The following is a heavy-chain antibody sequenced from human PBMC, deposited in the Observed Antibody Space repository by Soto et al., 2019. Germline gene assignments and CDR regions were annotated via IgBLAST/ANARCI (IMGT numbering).Heavy chain of an antibody. Sequence: QVHLVESGGALVKPGGSLRLSCVVSGFTFGDHYMSWIRQAPGKGLEWISFISSNGGSIDYSDSVKGRFTISRDNVRNSLYLEMNSLTAEDTAIYYCARETVSLDWFDSWGQGTLVTVSS. D-gene: IGHD4-4*01. CDR1: GFTFGDHY. CDR2: ISSNGGSI. V-gene: IGHV3-11*01. J-gene: IGHJ5*01. CDR3: ARETVSLDWFDS.